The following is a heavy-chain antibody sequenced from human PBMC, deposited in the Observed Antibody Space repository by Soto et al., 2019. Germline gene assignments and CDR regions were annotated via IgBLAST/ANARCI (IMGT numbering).Heavy chain of an antibody. CDR3: TRPDYYDSSDNADWYFGL. CDR1: GFTFSGSA. V-gene: IGHV3-73*01. D-gene: IGHD3-22*01. J-gene: IGHJ2*01. Sequence: PGGSLRLSCAASGFTFSGSAMHCVRQASGKGLEWVGRIRSKANSYATAYAASVKGRFTISRDDSKNTAYLQMNSLETEDTAVYYFTRPDYYDSSDNADWYFGLWGRGTLVTVSS. CDR2: IRSKANSYAT.